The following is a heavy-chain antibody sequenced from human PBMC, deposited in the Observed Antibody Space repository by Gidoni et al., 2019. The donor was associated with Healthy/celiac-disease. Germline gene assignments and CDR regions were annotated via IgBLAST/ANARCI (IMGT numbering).Heavy chain of an antibody. CDR2: IFSNDEK. V-gene: IGHV2-26*01. CDR1: GFSLSNARMG. CDR3: ARISLLSAAGAYYYYYGMDV. J-gene: IGHJ6*02. Sequence: QVTLKESGPVLVKPTETLTLTCTVSGFSLSNARMGVSWIRQPPGKALEWLAHIFSNDEKSYSTSLKSRLTISKDTSKSQGVLTMTNMDPVDTATYYCARISLLSAAGAYYYYYGMDVWGQGTTVTVSS. D-gene: IGHD3-10*01.